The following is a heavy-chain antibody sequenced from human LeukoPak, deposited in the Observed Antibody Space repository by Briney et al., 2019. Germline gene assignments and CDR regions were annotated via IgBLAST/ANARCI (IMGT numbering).Heavy chain of an antibody. CDR3: ARSRDGYNGRSSGFDY. CDR2: INPSGGST. CDR1: GYTFTSYY. J-gene: IGHJ4*02. V-gene: IGHV1-46*01. D-gene: IGHD5-24*01. Sequence: GASVKVSCKASGYTFTSYYMHWVRQAPGQGLEWMGIINPSGGSTSYAQKFQGRVTMTRDTSTSTVYMELGSLRSEDTAVYYCARSRDGYNGRSSGFDYWGQGTLVTVSS.